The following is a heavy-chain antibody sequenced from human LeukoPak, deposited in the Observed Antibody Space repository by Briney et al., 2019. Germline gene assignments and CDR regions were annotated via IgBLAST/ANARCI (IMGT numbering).Heavy chain of an antibody. J-gene: IGHJ5*02. V-gene: IGHV1-46*01. CDR2: INPSGGST. CDR1: GYTFTSYY. Sequence: GASVKVSCKASGYTFTSYYMHWVRQAPGQGLEWMGIINPSGGSTSYAQKFQGRVTMTRDMSTSTVYMELSGLRSEDTAVYYCARSTMVRGVPSWFDPWGQGTLVTVSS. CDR3: ARSTMVRGVPSWFDP. D-gene: IGHD3-10*01.